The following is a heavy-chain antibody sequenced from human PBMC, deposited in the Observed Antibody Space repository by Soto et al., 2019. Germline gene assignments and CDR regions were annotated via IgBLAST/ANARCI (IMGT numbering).Heavy chain of an antibody. CDR1: GFTFSSYW. CDR3: AREHYDILTGYSSRYCDR. Sequence: EVQLVESGGGLVQPGGSLRLSCAASGFTFSSYWMHWVRQAPGKGLVWVSRINSDGSSTSYADSVKGRFTISRDNAKNTLYMQMNSLRAEDTAVYYCAREHYDILTGYSSRYCDRWGRGTLVTVSS. D-gene: IGHD3-9*01. J-gene: IGHJ2*01. CDR2: INSDGSST. V-gene: IGHV3-74*01.